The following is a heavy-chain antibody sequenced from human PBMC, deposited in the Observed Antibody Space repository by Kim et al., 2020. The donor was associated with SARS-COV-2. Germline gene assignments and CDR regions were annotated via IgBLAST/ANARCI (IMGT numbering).Heavy chain of an antibody. Sequence: GGSLRLSCEASGFTFSDSAMNWVRQAPGKGLEWISFITPSAGTIFYADSVKGRFTISRDNANKSLYLQMNGLRPEDTAVYYCANSPPRGTVTKSFYGMDVWGQGTTVTVSS. CDR3: ANSPPRGTVTKSFYGMDV. J-gene: IGHJ6*02. CDR1: GFTFSDSA. V-gene: IGHV3-48*01. CDR2: ITPSAGTI. D-gene: IGHD2-21*01.